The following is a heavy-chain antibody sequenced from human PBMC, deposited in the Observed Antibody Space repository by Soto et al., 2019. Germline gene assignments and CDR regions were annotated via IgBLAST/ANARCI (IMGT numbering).Heavy chain of an antibody. Sequence: SETLSLTCTVSGGSISSSSYYWGWIRQPPGKGLEWIGSIYYSGSTYYNPSLKSRVTISVDTSTNQFSLKLSSVTAADTAVYYCARQSSDYDILTGYYQGWFDPWGQGTLVTVSS. V-gene: IGHV4-39*01. J-gene: IGHJ5*02. CDR2: IYYSGST. D-gene: IGHD3-9*01. CDR3: ARQSSDYDILTGYYQGWFDP. CDR1: GGSISSSSYY.